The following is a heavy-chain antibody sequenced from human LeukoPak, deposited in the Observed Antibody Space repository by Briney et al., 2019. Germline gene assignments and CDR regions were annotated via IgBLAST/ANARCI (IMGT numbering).Heavy chain of an antibody. D-gene: IGHD3-3*01. CDR3: ARARRNELRFLDY. J-gene: IGHJ4*02. V-gene: IGHV3-23*01. Sequence: GGSLGLSCAASGFTFSSYAMSWVRQAPGKGLEWVSAISGSGGSTYYADSVKGRFTISRDNSKNTLYLQMNSLRAEDTAVYYCARARRNELRFLDYWGQGTLVTVSS. CDR1: GFTFSSYA. CDR2: ISGSGGST.